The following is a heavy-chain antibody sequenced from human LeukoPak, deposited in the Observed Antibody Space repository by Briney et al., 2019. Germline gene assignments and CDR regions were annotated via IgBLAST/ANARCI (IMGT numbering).Heavy chain of an antibody. Sequence: GGSLRLSCAASGFTFSSYARSWVRQAPGKGLEWVSAISGSGGSTYYADSVKGRFTISRDNSKNTLYLQMNSLRAEDTAVYYCAKDIPYYCSGGSCSQYYFDYWGQGTLVTVSS. CDR1: GFTFSSYA. CDR3: AKDIPYYCSGGSCSQYYFDY. J-gene: IGHJ4*02. V-gene: IGHV3-23*01. CDR2: ISGSGGST. D-gene: IGHD2-15*01.